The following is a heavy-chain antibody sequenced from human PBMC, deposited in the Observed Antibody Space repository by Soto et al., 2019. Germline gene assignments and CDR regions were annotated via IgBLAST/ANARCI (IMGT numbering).Heavy chain of an antibody. J-gene: IGHJ5*02. CDR1: GGSISSGGYY. Sequence: SETLSLTCTVSGGSISSGGYYWNWIRQHSGKGLEWIGYIYYTGTTSYNPSLKSRVTLSLETSKSQFSLRLTSVTASDTAIYYCARLGAFYQSLDPWGQGTLVTVSS. V-gene: IGHV4-31*03. D-gene: IGHD3-3*02. CDR2: IYYTGTT. CDR3: ARLGAFYQSLDP.